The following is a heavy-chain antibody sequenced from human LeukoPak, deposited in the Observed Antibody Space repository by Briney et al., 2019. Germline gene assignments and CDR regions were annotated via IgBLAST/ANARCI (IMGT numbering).Heavy chain of an antibody. V-gene: IGHV3-30*02. CDR1: GITFSSYG. D-gene: IGHD3-10*01. CDR2: TRFDGKNK. CDR3: AKDLWFGELDY. J-gene: IGHJ4*02. Sequence: PGRTLRLSCAASGITFSSYGMSWVRQAPGKGLEWVSFTRFDGKNKYYADSVKGRFTISKDSSKNTLDLQMNSLKTEDTAVYYCAKDLWFGELDYWGQGTLVTVSS.